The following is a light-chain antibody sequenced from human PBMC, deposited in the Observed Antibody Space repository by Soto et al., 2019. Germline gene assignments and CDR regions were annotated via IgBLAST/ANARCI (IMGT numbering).Light chain of an antibody. Sequence: QSVLTQPPSASGTPGQRVTISCSGSSSNIGSNPVNWYQQLPGTAPKLLIYSYNQRPSGVPDRFAGSKSGTSASLAISGLQSEDEADYYCAAWDGGLNGVVFGGGTKLTVL. V-gene: IGLV1-44*01. CDR1: SSNIGSNP. CDR3: AAWDGGLNGVV. CDR2: SYN. J-gene: IGLJ2*01.